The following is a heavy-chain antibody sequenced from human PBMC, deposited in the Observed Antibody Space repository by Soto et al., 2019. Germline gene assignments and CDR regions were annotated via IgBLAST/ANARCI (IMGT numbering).Heavy chain of an antibody. V-gene: IGHV1-69*12. CDR3: SLTNAVLPSSLFHY. CDR1: GGTFSSYA. D-gene: IGHD2-2*01. CDR2: IIPIFGTA. Sequence: QVQLVQSGAEVKKPGSSVKVSCKASGGTFSSYAISWVRQAPGQGLEWMGGIIPIFGTANYAQQFQGRVTITAHESSSTAYMELSSLRSQDTAVYYCSLTNAVLPSSLFHYCAQGTLVTLSS. J-gene: IGHJ4*02.